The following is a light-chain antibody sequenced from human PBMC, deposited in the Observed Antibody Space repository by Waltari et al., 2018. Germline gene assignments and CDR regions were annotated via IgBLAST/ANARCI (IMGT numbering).Light chain of an antibody. CDR2: AAS. CDR3: QQSYSTLMYT. V-gene: IGKV1-39*01. CDR1: QSISSY. Sequence: DIQMTQSPSSLSASVGDRVTITCRASQSISSYLNWYQQKPGKDPKLLIYAASSLQSGVPSRFSGSGSGTDFTLTICSLQPEDFATYYCQQSYSTLMYTFGQGTKLEIK. J-gene: IGKJ2*01.